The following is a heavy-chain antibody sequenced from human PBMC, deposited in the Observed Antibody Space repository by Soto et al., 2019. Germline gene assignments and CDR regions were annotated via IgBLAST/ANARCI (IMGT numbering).Heavy chain of an antibody. CDR1: GFTFSSYW. J-gene: IGHJ6*03. Sequence: GGSLRLSCAASGFTFSSYWMHWVRQAPGKGLVWVSRNKYYADSVKGRFTISRDNSKNTLYLQMNSLRAEDTAVYYCARGYCSGGSCYSFDYYMDVWGKGTTVTVSS. D-gene: IGHD2-15*01. V-gene: IGHV3-33*08. CDR3: ARGYCSGGSCYSFDYYMDV. CDR2: NK.